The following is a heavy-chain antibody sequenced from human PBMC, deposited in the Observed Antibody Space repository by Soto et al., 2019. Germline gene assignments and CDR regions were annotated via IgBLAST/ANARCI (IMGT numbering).Heavy chain of an antibody. CDR1: GGTFSSYA. D-gene: IGHD4-17*01. V-gene: IGHV1-69*13. J-gene: IGHJ6*02. CDR2: IIPIFGTA. Sequence: ASVKVSCKASGGTFSSYAISWVRQAPGQGLEWMGGIIPIFGTANYAQKFQGRVTITADESTSTAYMELSSLRSEDTAVDYCARSPLPPHFYGGNKAYYYYGMDVWGQGTTVTVSS. CDR3: ARSPLPPHFYGGNKAYYYYGMDV.